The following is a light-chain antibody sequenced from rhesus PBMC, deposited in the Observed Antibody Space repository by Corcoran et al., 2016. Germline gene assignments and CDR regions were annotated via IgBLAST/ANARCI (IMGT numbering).Light chain of an antibody. V-gene: IGKV1-22*01. Sequence: DIQMTQSPSSLSASVGDTVTITCRASQSISSLLDWYQQKPGKAPKLLIYTSSSLQSGVPSSCSCSGSGTDFTLTISSRQPEDLSTYYCLQYSSSPFTFGPGTKLDIK. CDR3: LQYSSSPFT. CDR2: TSS. CDR1: QSISSL. J-gene: IGKJ3*01.